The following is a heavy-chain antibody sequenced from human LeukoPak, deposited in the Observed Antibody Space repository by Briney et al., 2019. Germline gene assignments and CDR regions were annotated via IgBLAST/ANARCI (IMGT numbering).Heavy chain of an antibody. V-gene: IGHV3-20*04. J-gene: IGHJ3*02. CDR2: INWNGGST. CDR3: ARSGYSYGYDAFDI. D-gene: IGHD5-18*01. Sequence: PGGSLRLSCAASGFTFRNYGMSWVRQAPGKGLEWVSGINWNGGSTDYADSVKGRFTISRDNSKNTLYLQMNSLRPEDTAVYYCARSGYSYGYDAFDIWGQGTMVTVSS. CDR1: GFTFRNYG.